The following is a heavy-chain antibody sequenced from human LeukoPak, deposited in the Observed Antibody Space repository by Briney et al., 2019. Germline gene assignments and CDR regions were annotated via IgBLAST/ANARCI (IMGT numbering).Heavy chain of an antibody. V-gene: IGHV4-39*07. Sequence: SETLSLTCTVSGVSINSATDYWGWIRQPPGKGLEWIGNIYYTGSTFDNPSLKSRVTISVDTSKKQFSLKLSSVTAADTAVYYCVTNSIGYCSGGNCYQVSDSWGQGSLVTVSS. CDR2: IYYTGST. CDR3: VTNSIGYCSGGNCYQVSDS. J-gene: IGHJ4*02. D-gene: IGHD2-15*01. CDR1: GVSINSATDY.